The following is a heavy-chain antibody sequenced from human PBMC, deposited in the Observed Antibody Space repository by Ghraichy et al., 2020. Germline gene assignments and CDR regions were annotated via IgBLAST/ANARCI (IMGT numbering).Heavy chain of an antibody. D-gene: IGHD6-6*01. CDR1: GYTFTGYY. J-gene: IGHJ4*02. Sequence: ASVKVSCKASGYTFTGYYMHWVRQAPGQGLEWMGRINPNSGGTNYAQKFQGRVTMTRDTSISTAYMELSRLRSDDTAVYYCARGKGGVVAARFPFDYWGQGTLVTVSS. CDR2: INPNSGGT. CDR3: ARGKGGVVAARFPFDY. V-gene: IGHV1-2*06.